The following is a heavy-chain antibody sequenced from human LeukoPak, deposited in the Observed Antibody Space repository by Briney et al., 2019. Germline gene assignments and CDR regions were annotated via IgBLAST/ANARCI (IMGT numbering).Heavy chain of an antibody. CDR2: IYYSGST. CDR3: ARDSEHCSSTSCPGYYYYGMDV. Sequence: SETLSLTCTVSGGSISSGGYSWSWIRQHPGKGLEWIGYIYYSGSTYYNPSLKSRVTISVDTSKNQFSLKLSSVTAADTAVYYCARDSEHCSSTSCPGYYYYGMDVWGQGTTVTVSS. CDR1: GGSISSGGYS. J-gene: IGHJ6*02. V-gene: IGHV4-31*03. D-gene: IGHD2-2*01.